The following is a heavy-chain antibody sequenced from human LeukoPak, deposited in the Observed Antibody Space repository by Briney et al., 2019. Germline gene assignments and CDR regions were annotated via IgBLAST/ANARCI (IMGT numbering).Heavy chain of an antibody. V-gene: IGHV4-59*08. J-gene: IGHJ4*02. Sequence: SETLSLTCTVSGGSINSYYWSWIRQPPGKGLEWIGYIYYSGSTYYNPSLKSRIAISLDTSRNQFSLNLSSVTAADTAVYYCATVEVVRFYSDYWGQGTLVTVSS. CDR2: IYYSGST. CDR3: ATVEVVRFYSDY. D-gene: IGHD3-10*01. CDR1: GGSINSYY.